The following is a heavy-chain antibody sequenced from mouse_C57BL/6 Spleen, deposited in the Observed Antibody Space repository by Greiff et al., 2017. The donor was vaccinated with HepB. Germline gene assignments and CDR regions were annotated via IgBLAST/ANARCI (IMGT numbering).Heavy chain of an antibody. CDR2: IYPGDGDT. Sequence: QVQLKESGPELVKPGASVKISCKASGYAFSSSWMNWVKQRPGKGLEWIGRIYPGDGDTNYNGKFKGKATLTADKSSSTAYMQLSSLTSEDSAVYFCARGHDYYGSRWDYWGQGTTLTVSS. V-gene: IGHV1-82*01. J-gene: IGHJ2*01. CDR1: GYAFSSSW. CDR3: ARGHDYYGSRWDY. D-gene: IGHD1-1*01.